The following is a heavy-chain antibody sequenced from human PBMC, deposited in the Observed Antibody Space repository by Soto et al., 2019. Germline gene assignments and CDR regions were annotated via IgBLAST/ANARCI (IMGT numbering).Heavy chain of an antibody. CDR3: AKDPTDGDYVFGASDY. Sequence: GGSLRLSCAASGFTFDDYAMHWVRQAPGKGLEWVSGISWNSGSIGYADSVKGRFTISRDNAKNSLYLQMNSLRAEDTALYYCAKDPTDGDYVFGASDYWGQGTLVTVSS. CDR2: ISWNSGSI. CDR1: GFTFDDYA. J-gene: IGHJ4*02. D-gene: IGHD4-17*01. V-gene: IGHV3-9*01.